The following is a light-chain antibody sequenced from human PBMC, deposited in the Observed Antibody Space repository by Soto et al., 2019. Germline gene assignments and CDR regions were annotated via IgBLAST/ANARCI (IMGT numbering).Light chain of an antibody. Sequence: QSALTQPPSVSGSPGQSVTISCTGTSSDIGIYNRVSWYQQPPATAPKLIIYEVTNRPSEVPDRFSGSKSGNTASLTISGLQAEDEADYYCSSFASDNSGVFGGGTKVTVL. V-gene: IGLV2-18*02. J-gene: IGLJ3*02. CDR2: EVT. CDR1: SSDIGIYNR. CDR3: SSFASDNSGV.